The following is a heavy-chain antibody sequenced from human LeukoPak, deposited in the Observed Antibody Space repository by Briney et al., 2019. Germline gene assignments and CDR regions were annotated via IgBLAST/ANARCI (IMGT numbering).Heavy chain of an antibody. CDR3: AREGGVNHFDY. Sequence: PGGSLRLSCAASGFTFSNFWMHWVRQAPGKGLVWVSRIHSDGSSTSYADSVKGRFTISRDNAKNSLYLQMNSLRAEDTAVYYCAREGGVNHFDYWGQGTLVTVSS. D-gene: IGHD3-16*01. CDR1: GFTFSNFW. J-gene: IGHJ4*02. V-gene: IGHV3-74*01. CDR2: IHSDGSST.